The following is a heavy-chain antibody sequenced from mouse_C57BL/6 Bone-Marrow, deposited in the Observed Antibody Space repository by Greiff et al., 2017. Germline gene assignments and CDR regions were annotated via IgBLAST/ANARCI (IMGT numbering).Heavy chain of an antibody. CDR1: GYTFTDYN. D-gene: IGHD2-3*01. J-gene: IGHJ1*03. CDR2: INPNNGGT. Sequence: EVMLVESGPELVKPGASVKMSCKASGYTFTDYNMHWVKQSHGKSLEWIGYINPNNGGTSYNQKFKGKATLTVNKSSSTAYMELRSLTSEDSAVYYCAMRWLLLDFDVWGTGTTVTVSS. CDR3: AMRWLLLDFDV. V-gene: IGHV1-22*01.